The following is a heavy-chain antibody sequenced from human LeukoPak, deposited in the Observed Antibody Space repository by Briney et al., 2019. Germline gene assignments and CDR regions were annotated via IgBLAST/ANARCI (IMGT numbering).Heavy chain of an antibody. V-gene: IGHV3-23*01. CDR1: EFTFRSYA. D-gene: IGHD5-18*01. Sequence: GGSLRLSCAASEFTFRSYAMSWVRQAPGKGLEWVSAISGSGATTYSADSVKGRSTISRDNSKNTLYLQMNSLRAEDTAVYYCAKGYSFGCCNYYYMDAWGKGTTVTVSS. CDR2: ISGSGATT. J-gene: IGHJ6*03. CDR3: AKGYSFGCCNYYYMDA.